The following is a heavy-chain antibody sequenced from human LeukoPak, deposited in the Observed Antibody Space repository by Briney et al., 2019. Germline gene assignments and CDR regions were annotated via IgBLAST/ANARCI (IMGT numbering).Heavy chain of an antibody. CDR3: ARGDYGGNSVTFDY. CDR1: GGSISSYY. V-gene: IGHV4-59*08. D-gene: IGHD4-23*01. CDR2: ISYSGST. J-gene: IGHJ4*02. Sequence: SETLSLTCTVSGGSISSYYWHWIRQPPGKGLEWIGYISYSGSTNYNPSLKSRVTISVDTSKNQFSLKLSSVTAADTAVYYCARGDYGGNSVTFDYWGQGTLVTVSS.